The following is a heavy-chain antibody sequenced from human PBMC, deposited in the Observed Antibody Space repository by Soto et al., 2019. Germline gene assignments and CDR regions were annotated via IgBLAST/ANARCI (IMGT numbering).Heavy chain of an antibody. CDR2: ISFDGKNR. CDR3: AKGGGGVGGSEHPFFDC. V-gene: IGHV3-30*18. Sequence: ESGGGVVQPGKSLRLSCAASGFIFSNYGMHWVRQAPGKGLEWVALISFDGKNRNYADSVKGRFTIYRDNPKNTLYLEMNSLSLEDTAFYYCAKGGGGVGGSEHPFFDCGGGGPLAPAS. J-gene: IGHJ4*02. D-gene: IGHD2-15*01. CDR1: GFIFSNYG.